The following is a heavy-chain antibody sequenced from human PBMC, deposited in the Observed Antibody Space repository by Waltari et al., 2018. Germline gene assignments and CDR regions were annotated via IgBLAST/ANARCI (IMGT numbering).Heavy chain of an antibody. J-gene: IGHJ4*02. V-gene: IGHV3-21*01. Sequence: EVQLAESGGGLVKPGGSLRLSCAASGFTFNVYTMNWVRQAPGKGLESVSSISSSSTYIDYAESVKGRFTISRDNAKNSLYLQMNSLRAEDTAVYYCARDSPEWGSPSCLDYWGQGTLVTVSS. CDR1: GFTFNVYT. D-gene: IGHD2-2*01. CDR2: ISSSSTYI. CDR3: ARDSPEWGSPSCLDY.